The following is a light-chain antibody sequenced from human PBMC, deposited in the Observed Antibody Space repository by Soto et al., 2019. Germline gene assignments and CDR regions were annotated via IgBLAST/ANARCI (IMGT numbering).Light chain of an antibody. Sequence: DIQMTQSPSALSASLGDRVTLTCRASQSISSWLAWYQQKPGKAPKLLIYKASTLKSGVPSRFSGSGSGTEFTLTISSLQPDDFATYYCQHYNSYSEAFGQGTKVDI. CDR1: QSISSW. CDR3: QHYNSYSEA. J-gene: IGKJ1*01. CDR2: KAS. V-gene: IGKV1-5*03.